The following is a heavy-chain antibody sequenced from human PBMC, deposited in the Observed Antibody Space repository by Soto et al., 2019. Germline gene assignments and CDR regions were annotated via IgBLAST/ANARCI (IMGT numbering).Heavy chain of an antibody. V-gene: IGHV3-21*01. J-gene: IGHJ4*02. Sequence: PGGSLRLSCAVSGFTFSSYSMNWVRQAPGKGLEWVSSISTSSSYIYYADSVKGRFTISRDNAKNSLYLQMNSLRAEDTAVYYCARDQPGYSYGYGLGYWGQGTLVTVSS. CDR1: GFTFSSYS. D-gene: IGHD5-18*01. CDR2: ISTSSSYI. CDR3: ARDQPGYSYGYGLGY.